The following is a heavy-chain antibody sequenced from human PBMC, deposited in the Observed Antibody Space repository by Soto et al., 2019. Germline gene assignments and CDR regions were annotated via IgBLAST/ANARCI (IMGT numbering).Heavy chain of an antibody. CDR1: GFTFSSYG. Sequence: QVQLVESGGGVVQPGRSLRLSCAASGFTFSSYGMHWVRQAPGKWLEWVAVIPYDGSNKYYADSVKGRFTISRDNSKNTLYLQMNSLRAEDTAVYYCAKLGGAKISYYGMDVWGQGTTVTVSS. D-gene: IGHD3-16*01. J-gene: IGHJ6*02. V-gene: IGHV3-30*18. CDR2: IPYDGSNK. CDR3: AKLGGAKISYYGMDV.